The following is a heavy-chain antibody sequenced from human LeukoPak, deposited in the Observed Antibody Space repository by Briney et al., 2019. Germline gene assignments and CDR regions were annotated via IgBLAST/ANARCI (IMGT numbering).Heavy chain of an antibody. CDR2: MWYGGSTK. J-gene: IGHJ4*02. Sequence: GGSLRLSCAASGFTFSSYGMHWVRQAPGKGLEWVAVMWYGGSTKYYADSVKGRFTISRDNSKNTLYIQMDSLRAEDTAVYYCAKDGAASTYFDNWGPGTLVTVSS. CDR1: GFTFSSYG. D-gene: IGHD4/OR15-4a*01. V-gene: IGHV3-33*06. CDR3: AKDGAASTYFDN.